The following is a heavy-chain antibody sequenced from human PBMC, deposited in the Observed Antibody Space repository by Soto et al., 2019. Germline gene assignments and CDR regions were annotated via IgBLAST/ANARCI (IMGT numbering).Heavy chain of an antibody. CDR1: GGSISGGGGYY. D-gene: IGHD6-6*01. Sequence: QVHLQESGPGLVKASQTLSLTCTVSGGSISGGGGYYWSWIRQQPGKGLEWIGYIYYSGSTYSNPSLKSRATISVDTSENQCSRKLSSVTAAARAVYYCARRASSGRDPFYFDYWGQGTLVAVSS. CDR3: ARRASSGRDPFYFDY. J-gene: IGHJ4*02. V-gene: IGHV4-31*03. CDR2: IYYSGST.